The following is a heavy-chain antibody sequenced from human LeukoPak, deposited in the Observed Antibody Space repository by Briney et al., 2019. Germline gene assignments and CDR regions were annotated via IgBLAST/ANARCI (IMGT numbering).Heavy chain of an antibody. D-gene: IGHD3-3*01. CDR2: MNRDGSEK. J-gene: IGHJ4*02. V-gene: IGHV3-7*04. CDR3: ARGIEEWLYLYY. CDR1: GFTFAPYW. Sequence: GGSLRLSCAASGFTFAPYWMTWLRQAPGKGLEYVATMNRDGSEKYYVDSVKGRFTISRDNSKNSLYLQMDSLRAEDTAVYYCARGIEEWLYLYYWGQGALVTVAS.